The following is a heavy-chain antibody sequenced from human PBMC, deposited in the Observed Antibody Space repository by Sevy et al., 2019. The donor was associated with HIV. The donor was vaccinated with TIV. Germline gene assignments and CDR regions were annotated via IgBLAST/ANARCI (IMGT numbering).Heavy chain of an antibody. CDR1: GFTFSSYW. CDR2: IKQDGSEK. J-gene: IGHJ4*02. CDR3: TRSPIPSDYDFDY. D-gene: IGHD3-16*01. V-gene: IGHV3-7*01. Sequence: GGSLRLSCAASGFTFSSYWMTWVRQAPGKGLEWVANIKQDGSEKYYVDSVKGRFTISRDNAKNSLYLQMNSLRAEDTALYFCTRSPIPSDYDFDYWGQGTLVTVSS.